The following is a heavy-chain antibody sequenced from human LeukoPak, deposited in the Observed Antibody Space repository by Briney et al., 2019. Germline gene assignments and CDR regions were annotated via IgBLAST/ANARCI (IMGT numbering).Heavy chain of an antibody. CDR2: TYYRSKWYN. CDR1: GDSVSSNSAA. D-gene: IGHD3-9*01. J-gene: IGHJ6*02. CDR3: ARGEYYDILTGYLYGMDV. Sequence: SQTLSLTCAISGDSVSSNSAAWTWIRQSPSRVLEWLGRTYYRSKWYNDYAVSVKSRITINPDTTKNQFSLQLNSVTPEDTAVYYCARGEYYDILTGYLYGMDVWGQGTTVTVSS. V-gene: IGHV6-1*01.